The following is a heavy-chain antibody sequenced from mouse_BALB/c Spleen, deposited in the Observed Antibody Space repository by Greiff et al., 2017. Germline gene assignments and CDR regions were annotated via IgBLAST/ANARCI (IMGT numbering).Heavy chain of an antibody. Sequence: QVQLQQSGAELVKPGASVKLSCKASGYTFTSYTMHWVKQRPGQGLEWIGYINPSSGYTNYNQKFKDKATLTADKSSSTAYMQLSSLTSEDSAVYYCARRDYYGSTPFAYWGQGTLVTVSA. CDR1: GYTFTSYT. D-gene: IGHD1-1*01. V-gene: IGHV1S26*01. J-gene: IGHJ3*01. CDR3: ARRDYYGSTPFAY. CDR2: INPSSGYT.